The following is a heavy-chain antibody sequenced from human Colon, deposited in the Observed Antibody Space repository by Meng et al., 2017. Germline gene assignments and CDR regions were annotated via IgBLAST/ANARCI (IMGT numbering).Heavy chain of an antibody. CDR1: GYTFVSYE. CDR3: ARGRDWWLDMSRGFDY. J-gene: IGHJ4*02. V-gene: IGHV1-8*01. CDR2: INPNSGDT. D-gene: IGHD2-15*01. Sequence: QVQLEQSGAEVKTPGASVKVPCQSSGYTFVSYEINWIRQATGQGLEWMGKINPNSGDTVFAQQFQGRVSMTRDTSKSTSYMELTSLTSGDSAVYFCARGRDWWLDMSRGFDYWGQGSLVTVSS.